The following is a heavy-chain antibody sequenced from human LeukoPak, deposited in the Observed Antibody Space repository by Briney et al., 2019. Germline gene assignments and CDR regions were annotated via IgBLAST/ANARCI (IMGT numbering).Heavy chain of an antibody. CDR2: INPNSGGT. CDR1: GYTFTGYY. J-gene: IGHJ5*02. D-gene: IGHD4-17*01. Sequence: ASVKVSCKASGYTFTGYYMLWVRQAPGQGLEWMGWINPNSGGTNYAQKFQGRVTMTRDTSISTAYMELSRLRSDDTAVYYCAREFEDQTVTTNWFDPWGQGTLVTVSS. CDR3: AREFEDQTVTTNWFDP. V-gene: IGHV1-2*02.